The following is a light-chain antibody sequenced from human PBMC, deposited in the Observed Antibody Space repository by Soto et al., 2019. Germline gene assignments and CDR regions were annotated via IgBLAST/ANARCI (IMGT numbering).Light chain of an antibody. CDR2: DVS. CDR3: SSYTSSHTLV. Sequence: QSALTQPASVSGSPGQSITISCTGTSSDVGGYNYVSWYQQHPGKAPKLMLYDVSNRPSGVSNRFSGSKSGNTACRTISGLQAEDEADYYCSSYTSSHTLVFGTGTKLTVL. J-gene: IGLJ1*01. CDR1: SSDVGGYNY. V-gene: IGLV2-14*01.